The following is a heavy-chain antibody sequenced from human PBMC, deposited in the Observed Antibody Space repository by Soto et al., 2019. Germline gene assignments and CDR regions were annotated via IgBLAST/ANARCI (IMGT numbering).Heavy chain of an antibody. CDR2: IGGSGDYT. CDR1: GFMFSTYA. J-gene: IGHJ4*02. V-gene: IGHV3-23*01. Sequence: PAGSLRLSCAASGFMFSTYAMTWVRQAPGKGLEWVSAIGGSGDYTYYADSVKGRFTISRDNSKNTPYLQMNSLRAEDTAIYYCAKVNPATIVVIVTGSLDSWGQGTLVTVSS. D-gene: IGHD3-22*01. CDR3: AKVNPATIVVIVTGSLDS.